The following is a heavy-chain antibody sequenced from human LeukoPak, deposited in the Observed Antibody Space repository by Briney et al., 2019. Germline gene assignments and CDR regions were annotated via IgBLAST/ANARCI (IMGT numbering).Heavy chain of an antibody. CDR1: GASISSYY. D-gene: IGHD6-19*01. V-gene: IGHV4-4*09. J-gene: IGHJ4*02. Sequence: SETLSLTCTVSGASISSYYWSWIRQTPEKGLEWMGNIHTSGGSSYYPSLKSRLAMSIDTSKNQLSLKLTSVTAADTAVYFCARTTGMAVAGGYYFDYWGQGILVTVSS. CDR2: IHTSGGS. CDR3: ARTTGMAVAGGYYFDY.